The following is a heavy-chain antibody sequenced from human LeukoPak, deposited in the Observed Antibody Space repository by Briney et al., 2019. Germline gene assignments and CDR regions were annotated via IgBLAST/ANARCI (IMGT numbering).Heavy chain of an antibody. V-gene: IGHV3-23*01. CDR1: GFTFSTYG. J-gene: IGHJ4*02. CDR2: ITGNGDDT. Sequence: GGSLRLSCVASGFTFSTYGIAWVRQPPGKGLEWISAITGNGDDTYYADSVKGRFTIYRDNSKNTLYLQMNSLRAEDTAVYYCAKGFDHWGQGTLVTVSS. CDR3: AKGFDH.